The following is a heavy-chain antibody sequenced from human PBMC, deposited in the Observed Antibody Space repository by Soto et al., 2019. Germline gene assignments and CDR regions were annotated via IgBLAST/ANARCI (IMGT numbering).Heavy chain of an antibody. CDR3: ARSPNYYYYGFDV. D-gene: IGHD3-10*01. V-gene: IGHV4-59*01. J-gene: IGHJ6*02. Sequence: SETLSLTXTVSGGSISSYYWSWIRQSPGKRLEWIAYIYYSGSTNYNPSLKSRATISVDTSKSQVSLTLTSMTAADAALYYCARSPNYYYYGFDVWGQGTAVTVSS. CDR1: GGSISSYY. CDR2: IYYSGST.